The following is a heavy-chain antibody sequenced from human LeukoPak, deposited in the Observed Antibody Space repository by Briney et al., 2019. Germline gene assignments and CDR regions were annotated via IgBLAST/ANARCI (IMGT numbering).Heavy chain of an antibody. Sequence: SQTLSLTCAISGDGASSNSTASNCSRQSPSRGLEWLGRTYYRSKWYNDYAVSVKSRITINPDTSKNHFSLQLNSVTPEDTAVYFCARDGAGYDYWGQGTLVTVSS. CDR1: GDGASSNSTA. J-gene: IGHJ4*02. D-gene: IGHD1-26*01. CDR2: TYYRSKWYN. CDR3: ARDGAGYDY. V-gene: IGHV6-1*01.